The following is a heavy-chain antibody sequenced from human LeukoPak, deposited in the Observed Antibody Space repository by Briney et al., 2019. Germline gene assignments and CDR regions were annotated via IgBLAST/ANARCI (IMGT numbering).Heavy chain of an antibody. Sequence: SETLSLTCTVSGGSISSYYWSWIRQPPGKGLEWIGCIYYSGSTNYNPSFKSRVTISVDTSKNQFSLKLSSVTAADTAVYYCARTTEGGYTYDYFYYYYMDVWGKGTTVTISS. D-gene: IGHD5-18*01. CDR1: GGSISSYY. J-gene: IGHJ6*03. CDR3: ARTTEGGYTYDYFYYYYMDV. CDR2: IYYSGST. V-gene: IGHV4-59*01.